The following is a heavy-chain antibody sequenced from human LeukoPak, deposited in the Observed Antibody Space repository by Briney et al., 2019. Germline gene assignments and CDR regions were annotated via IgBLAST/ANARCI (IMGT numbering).Heavy chain of an antibody. V-gene: IGHV3-23*01. CDR1: GFTFSIYA. CDR3: ARDRPNYYGSDGHYYRRDGDY. J-gene: IGHJ4*02. CDR2: ITSRDGTT. D-gene: IGHD3-22*01. Sequence: PGGSLRLSCAASGFTFSIYAMSWVRQTPGKGLEWVSSITSRDGTTYYADSVKGRFTISRDSSENTLYLQLNSLRAEDSAVYYCARDRPNYYGSDGHYYRRDGDYWGQGTLVTVSS.